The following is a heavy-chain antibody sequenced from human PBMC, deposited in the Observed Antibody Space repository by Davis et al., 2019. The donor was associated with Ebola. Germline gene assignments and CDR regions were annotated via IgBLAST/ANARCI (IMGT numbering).Heavy chain of an antibody. Sequence: TWIRQAPGKGLEWVANIKQDGSEKYYVDSVKGRFTISRDNAKNSLYLQMNSLRAEDTAVYYCARESWTVTTLDYWGQGTLVTVSS. J-gene: IGHJ4*02. CDR3: ARESWTVTTLDY. V-gene: IGHV3-7*01. D-gene: IGHD4-17*01. CDR2: IKQDGSEK.